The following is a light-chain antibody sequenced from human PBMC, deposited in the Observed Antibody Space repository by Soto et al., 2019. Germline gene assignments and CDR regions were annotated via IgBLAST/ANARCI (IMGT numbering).Light chain of an antibody. Sequence: QSALTQPASVSGSPGPSITISCTGTSSDVGGYNYVSWYQQYPGKAPKVMIYDVTNRPSGVSNRFSGARSGNTASLTISGLQAEYEADYYCCSFTTSSTDVFGTGTKLTVL. V-gene: IGLV2-14*01. CDR2: DVT. J-gene: IGLJ1*01. CDR1: SSDVGGYNY. CDR3: CSFTTSSTDV.